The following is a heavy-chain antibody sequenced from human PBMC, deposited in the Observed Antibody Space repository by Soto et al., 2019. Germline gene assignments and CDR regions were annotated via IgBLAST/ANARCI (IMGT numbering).Heavy chain of an antibody. D-gene: IGHD6-19*01. CDR1: GFPFWHYG. Sequence: QVQLVESGGGVVQPGRSLRLSCVGSGFPFWHYGMHWVRQAPGKGLEWVAVIWSDGNKESYADSVKGRFAISRDNSKDTLYLEMNSLRFEDTDVYFCARDRNGGWVHRDVLGQWTTVSVSS. V-gene: IGHV3-33*01. CDR2: IWSDGNKE. CDR3: ARDRNGGWVHRDV. J-gene: IGHJ6*02.